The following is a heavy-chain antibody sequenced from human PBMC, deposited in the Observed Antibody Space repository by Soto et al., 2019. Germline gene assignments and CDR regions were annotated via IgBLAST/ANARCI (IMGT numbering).Heavy chain of an antibody. CDR3: ARAYYDSWSGYFDY. Sequence: QVHLQESGPGLVKPSETLSLTCTVSGGSVSSDNYYWTWIRQPPGKGLEWIGHIYHSGSTNYNPSLKSRVTLSVDTSKNRFSLKVTSVTAADTAIYYCARAYYDSWSGYFDYWGQGTLVTVSS. V-gene: IGHV4-61*01. CDR2: IYHSGST. J-gene: IGHJ4*02. D-gene: IGHD3-3*01. CDR1: GGSVSSDNYY.